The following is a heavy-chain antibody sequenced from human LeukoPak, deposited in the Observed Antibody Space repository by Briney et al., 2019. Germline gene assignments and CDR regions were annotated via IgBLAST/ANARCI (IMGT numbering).Heavy chain of an antibody. CDR2: IYTRGST. V-gene: IGHV4-4*07. CDR1: GGSINNYY. CDR3: ARGRYCSADICSGGDAFDI. J-gene: IGHJ3*02. D-gene: IGHD2-15*01. Sequence: SETLSLNCTVSGGSINNYYWSWIRQPAGQGLEWFGRIYTRGSTNYNPSLKSRVTMSVDTSKNQFSLKLSSVTAADTAVYYCARGRYCSADICSGGDAFDIWGQGTMVSVSS.